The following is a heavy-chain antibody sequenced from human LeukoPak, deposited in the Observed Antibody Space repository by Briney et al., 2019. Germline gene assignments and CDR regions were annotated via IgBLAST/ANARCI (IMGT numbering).Heavy chain of an antibody. CDR1: GFTFSSYA. Sequence: PRGSLRLSCAASGFTFSSYAMSWVRQAPGKGLEWVSAISGSGGSTYHADSVKGRFTISRDNSKNTLYLQMNSLRAEDTAVYYCAKTGDYDFWSGSYYFDYWGQGTLVTVSS. CDR2: ISGSGGST. CDR3: AKTGDYDFWSGSYYFDY. V-gene: IGHV3-23*01. D-gene: IGHD3-3*01. J-gene: IGHJ4*02.